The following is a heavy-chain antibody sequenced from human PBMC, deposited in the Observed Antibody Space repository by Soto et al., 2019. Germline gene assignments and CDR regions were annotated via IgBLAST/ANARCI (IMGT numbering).Heavy chain of an antibody. CDR3: ARFQLYCSGGSCYSYYYYGMDV. CDR1: GFTFSSYG. CDR2: IWYDGSNK. Sequence: QVQLVESGGGVVQPGRSLRLSCAASGFTFSSYGMHWVRQAPGKGLEWVAVIWYDGSNKYYADSVKGRFTISRDNSKNTLYLQMNSLRAEDTAVYYCARFQLYCSGGSCYSYYYYGMDVWGPGTTVTVSS. D-gene: IGHD2-15*01. J-gene: IGHJ6*02. V-gene: IGHV3-33*01.